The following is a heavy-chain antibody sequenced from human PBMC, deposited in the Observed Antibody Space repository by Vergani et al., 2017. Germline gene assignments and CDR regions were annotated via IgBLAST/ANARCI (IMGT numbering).Heavy chain of an antibody. V-gene: IGHV4-59*12. CDR2: IYNSGTT. Sequence: QVQLQESGPGLVKPSETLSLTCTVSGGSISSYYWSWIRQPPGKGLEWVGYIYNSGTTNYNPSLKSRVTISVDTSKNQFSLKLSSVTAADTAVYYCARDSTHLYSSGLFDYWGQGTLVTVSS. D-gene: IGHD6-19*01. J-gene: IGHJ4*02. CDR1: GGSISSYY. CDR3: ARDSTHLYSSGLFDY.